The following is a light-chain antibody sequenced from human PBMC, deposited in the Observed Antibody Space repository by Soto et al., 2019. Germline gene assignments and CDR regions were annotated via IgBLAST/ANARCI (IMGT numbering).Light chain of an antibody. CDR1: QSISTW. CDR2: KAY. V-gene: IGKV1-5*03. J-gene: IGKJ1*01. CDR3: KQYNSYPWT. Sequence: DIQMTQSPSTLSAFVGDRVTITCRASQSISTWLAWFQQKPGKAPNLLIYKAYSLESGVPSRFSGSGSGTEFTLTISSLQPDVFAIYSCKQYNSYPWTFGKGTRVDIK.